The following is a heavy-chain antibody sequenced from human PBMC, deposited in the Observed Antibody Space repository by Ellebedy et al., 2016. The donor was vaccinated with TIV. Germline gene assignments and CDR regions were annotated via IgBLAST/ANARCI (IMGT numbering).Heavy chain of an antibody. D-gene: IGHD2-8*02. V-gene: IGHV3-23*01. CDR3: ARLVASEPKLIYYYGMDV. CDR2: ISGSGGST. CDR1: GFTFSSYA. J-gene: IGHJ6*02. Sequence: GESLKISCAASGFTFSSYAMSWVRQAPGKGLEWVSAISGSGGSTYYADSVKGRFTISRDNSKNTLYLQMNSLRAEDTAVYYCARLVASEPKLIYYYGMDVWGQGTTVTVSS.